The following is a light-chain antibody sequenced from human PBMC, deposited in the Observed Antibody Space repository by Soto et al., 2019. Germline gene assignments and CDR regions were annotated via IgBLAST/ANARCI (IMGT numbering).Light chain of an antibody. CDR3: QRYGTSLPLT. CDR2: GAS. V-gene: IGKV3-20*01. CDR1: QSVSSNY. J-gene: IGKJ4*01. Sequence: EIVLTQSPGTLSLSPGDRATLSCRASQSVSSNYLAWYQQKPGQAPRLLIYGASSRATGIPDRFSGSGSGRDFTLTISILEPEDFAVYYCQRYGTSLPLTFGGGTKVDIK.